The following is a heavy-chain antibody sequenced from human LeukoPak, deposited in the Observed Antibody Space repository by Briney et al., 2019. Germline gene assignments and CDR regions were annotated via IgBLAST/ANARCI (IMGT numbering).Heavy chain of an antibody. V-gene: IGHV3-7*01. CDR3: ARESNWKDAFDI. CDR2: IKQDGSEK. J-gene: IGHJ3*02. Sequence: SGGSLRLSCAASGFTVSSNYMSWVRQAPGKGLEWVANIKQDGSEKYYVDSVKGRFTISRDNPKNSLYLQMNSLRAEDTAVYYCARESNWKDAFDIWGQGTMVTVSS. D-gene: IGHD1-1*01. CDR1: GFTVSSNY.